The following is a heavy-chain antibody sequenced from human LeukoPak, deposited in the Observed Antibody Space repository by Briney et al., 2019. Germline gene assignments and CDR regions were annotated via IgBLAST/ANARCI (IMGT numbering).Heavy chain of an antibody. V-gene: IGHV3-23*01. CDR2: ISGSGGST. Sequence: GGSLRLSCAASGFTFSSYAMSWVRQAPGKGLEWVSAISGSGGSTYYADSVKGRFTISRDNSKNTLYLQMNSLRAEDTAVYYCAKPPPYYYDSSGYYSEYYFDCWGQGTLVTVSS. J-gene: IGHJ4*02. CDR1: GFTFSSYA. D-gene: IGHD3-22*01. CDR3: AKPPPYYYDSSGYYSEYYFDC.